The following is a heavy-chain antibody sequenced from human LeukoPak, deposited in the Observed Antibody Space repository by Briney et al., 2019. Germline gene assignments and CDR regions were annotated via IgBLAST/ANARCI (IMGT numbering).Heavy chain of an antibody. CDR2: ICYSVSI. J-gene: IGHJ4*02. CDR3: ARFRGRSAYYLDY. Sequence: SETLPLTCTVSGGSIGNYSWSWIRQPPGKGLEWIGYICYSVSIDYNPSLKSRVTISADTSKNQFSLRLTSVTAADTAVYYCARFRGRSAYYLDYWGQGTLVTVSS. CDR1: GGSIGNYS. D-gene: IGHD2-15*01. V-gene: IGHV4-59*01.